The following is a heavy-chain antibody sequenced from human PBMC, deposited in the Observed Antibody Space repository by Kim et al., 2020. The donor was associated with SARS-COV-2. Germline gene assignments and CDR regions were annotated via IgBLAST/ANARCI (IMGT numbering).Heavy chain of an antibody. CDR3: AKRKGLLWFGEAWFDP. V-gene: IGHV3-30*02. J-gene: IGHJ5*02. Sequence: SAQGRFTISRDKSKNTLYLQMNSLRAEDTAVYYCAKRKGLLWFGEAWFDPWGQGTLVTVSS. D-gene: IGHD3-10*01.